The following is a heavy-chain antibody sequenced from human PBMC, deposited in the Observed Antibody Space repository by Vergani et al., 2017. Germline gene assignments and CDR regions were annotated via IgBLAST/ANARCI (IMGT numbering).Heavy chain of an antibody. Sequence: EVQLLESGGGLVQPGGSLRLSCAASGFTFSSYAMSWVRQAPGKGLEWVSAISGSGGSTYYADSVKGRFTISRDNSKNTLYLQMNSLRAEDTAVYYCAKARRITMIVVSTLDYWGQGTLVTVSS. J-gene: IGHJ4*02. CDR2: ISGSGGST. D-gene: IGHD3-22*01. CDR3: AKARRITMIVVSTLDY. CDR1: GFTFSSYA. V-gene: IGHV3-23*01.